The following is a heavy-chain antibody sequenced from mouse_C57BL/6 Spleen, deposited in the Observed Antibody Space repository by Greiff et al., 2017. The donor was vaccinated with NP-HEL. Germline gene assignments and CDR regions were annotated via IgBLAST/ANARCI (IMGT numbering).Heavy chain of an antibody. CDR2: IDPETGGT. CDR3: TREGYYYGSSYLY. D-gene: IGHD1-1*01. V-gene: IGHV1-15*01. Sequence: QVQLQQSGAELVRPGASVTLSCKASGYTFTDYEMHWVKQTPAHGLEWIGAIDPETGGTAYNQKFKGKAILTADKSSSTAYMELRSLTSEDSAVYYCTREGYYYGSSYLYWGQGTTLTVSS. J-gene: IGHJ2*01. CDR1: GYTFTDYE.